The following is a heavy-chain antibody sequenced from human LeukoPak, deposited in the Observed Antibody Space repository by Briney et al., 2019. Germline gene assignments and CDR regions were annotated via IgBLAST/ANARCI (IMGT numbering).Heavy chain of an antibody. Sequence: SETLSLTCTVSGGSISNYHWRWIRQPAGKGLEWTGQIHTSGSTNYNPPLKSRVSMSIDTTEDQVSLTIRSVTAADTAFYYCARRDISSGWSFDYWGQGTLVTVSS. CDR1: GGSISNYH. CDR3: ARRDISSGWSFDY. D-gene: IGHD6-19*01. J-gene: IGHJ4*02. V-gene: IGHV4-4*07. CDR2: IHTSGST.